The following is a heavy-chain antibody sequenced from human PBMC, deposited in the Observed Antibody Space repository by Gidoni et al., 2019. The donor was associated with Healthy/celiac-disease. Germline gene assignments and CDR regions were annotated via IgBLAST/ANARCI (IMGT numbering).Heavy chain of an antibody. CDR3: ARDGADCSSTSCYWVDY. Sequence: EVQLVETGGGLIQPGGSLRLSCAASGFPVSSNYMSWVRQAPGKGLEWVSVIYSGGSTYYADSVKGRFTISRDNSKNTLYLQMNSLRAEDTAVYYCARDGADCSSTSCYWVDYWGQGTLVTVSS. CDR1: GFPVSSNY. CDR2: IYSGGST. V-gene: IGHV3-53*02. D-gene: IGHD2-2*01. J-gene: IGHJ4*02.